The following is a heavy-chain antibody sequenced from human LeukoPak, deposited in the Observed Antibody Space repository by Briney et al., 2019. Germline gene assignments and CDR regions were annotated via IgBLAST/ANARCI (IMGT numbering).Heavy chain of an antibody. D-gene: IGHD6-19*01. CDR2: IYYSGST. CDR1: GGSISSSPYY. J-gene: IGHJ4*02. CDR3: ARHASVDGNWPRPLDY. V-gene: IGHV4-39*01. Sequence: SETLSLTCTVSGGSISSSPYYWGWIRQPPGKGLEWIGNIYYSGSTYYNPSLKTRVTISVDTSKNQFSLKLTSVTAADTAVYYCARHASVDGNWPRPLDYWGQGSLATVSS.